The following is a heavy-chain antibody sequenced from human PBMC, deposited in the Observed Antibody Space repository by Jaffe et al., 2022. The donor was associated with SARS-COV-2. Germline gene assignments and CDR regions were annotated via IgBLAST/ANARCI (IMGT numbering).Heavy chain of an antibody. CDR2: VSGYSGNT. Sequence: QLVQSGPEVKKPGASVRVSCKASGYTFSTYGVSWVRQAPGKGLEWVGWVSGYSGNTTVAQKLQGRLTMTTETSRNIAFLELRSLRYDDTARYFCARESSLFDEWYYGMDVWGQGTTVTVSS. CDR1: GYTFSTYG. V-gene: IGHV1-18*01. CDR3: ARESSLFDEWYYGMDV. D-gene: IGHD3-10*02. J-gene: IGHJ6*02.